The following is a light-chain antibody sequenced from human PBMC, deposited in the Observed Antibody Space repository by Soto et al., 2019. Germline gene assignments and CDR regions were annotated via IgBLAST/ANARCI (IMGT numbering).Light chain of an antibody. J-gene: IGLJ1*01. CDR2: DVS. V-gene: IGLV2-11*01. CDR1: SSDVGGYNY. CDR3: SSYAGSYSYV. Sequence: QSALTQPRSVSGSPGQSVTISCTGTSSDVGGYNYVSWYQQHPGKAPKLMIYDVSKRPSGVPDRFSGSKSGNTASLTISGLQAEDEADYYCSSYAGSYSYVFGTGTKLTAL.